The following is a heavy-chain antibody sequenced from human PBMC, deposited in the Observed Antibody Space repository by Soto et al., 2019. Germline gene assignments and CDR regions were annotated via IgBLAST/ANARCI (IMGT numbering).Heavy chain of an antibody. J-gene: IGHJ5*02. CDR1: GGSISSGGYY. CDR2: IYYSGST. CDR3: ARDRASSSAWFDP. V-gene: IGHV4-31*03. D-gene: IGHD6-6*01. Sequence: QVQLQESGPGLVKPSQTLSLTCTVSGGSISSGGYYWSWIRQHPGKGLEWIGYIYYSGSTYYNPSLTSRVTISVDTSKNQFSLKLSSVTAADTAVYYCARDRASSSAWFDPWGQGTLVTVSS.